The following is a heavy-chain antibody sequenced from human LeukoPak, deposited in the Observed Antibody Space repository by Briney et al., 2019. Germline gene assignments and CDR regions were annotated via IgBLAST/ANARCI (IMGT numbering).Heavy chain of an antibody. Sequence: SETLSLTCTVSGGSISSYYWSWIRQPPGKGLEWIGYIYYSGSTNYNPSLKSRVTISVDTSKNQSSLKLSSVTAADTAVYYCARGELDRIDYWGQGTLVTVSS. J-gene: IGHJ4*02. V-gene: IGHV4-59*01. D-gene: IGHD3-3*02. CDR3: ARGELDRIDY. CDR2: IYYSGST. CDR1: GGSISSYY.